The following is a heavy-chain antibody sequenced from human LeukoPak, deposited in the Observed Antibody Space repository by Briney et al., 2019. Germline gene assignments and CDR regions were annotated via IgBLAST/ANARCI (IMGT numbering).Heavy chain of an antibody. D-gene: IGHD3-22*01. V-gene: IGHV4-30-4*01. CDR1: GGSISSGDYY. CDR2: IYYSGST. CDR3: ARVNYYDSSGYYYYFNY. J-gene: IGHJ4*02. Sequence: SETLCLTCTVSGGSISSGDYYRSWIRQPPGKGLESIGYIYYSGSTYYNPSLKSRVTISVDTSKNQFCLKLSSVTAADTAVYYCARVNYYDSSGYYYYFNYWGQGTLVTVSS.